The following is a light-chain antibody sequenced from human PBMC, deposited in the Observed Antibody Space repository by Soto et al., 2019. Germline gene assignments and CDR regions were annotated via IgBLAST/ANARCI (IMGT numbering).Light chain of an antibody. Sequence: SYELTQPPSVSVAPGQTARITCGGNNIGSKTVHWYQQKPGQAPVLVVSDDSDRPSGIPERFSGSNSGNTATLTISRVEAGDEGEQYRQVWDSTSDDWVFGGGTKLTVL. CDR1: NIGSKT. CDR3: QVWDSTSDDWV. J-gene: IGLJ3*02. CDR2: DDS. V-gene: IGLV3-21*02.